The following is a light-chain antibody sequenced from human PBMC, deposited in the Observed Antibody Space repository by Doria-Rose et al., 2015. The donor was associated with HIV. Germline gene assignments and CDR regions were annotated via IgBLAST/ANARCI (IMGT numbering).Light chain of an antibody. J-gene: IGKJ2*01. CDR3: QQYYSTPYT. Sequence: IVLTQSPDSLAVSLGERATINCKSSQSILYNSNSKNYLAWYQQKPGQPPKLLIYWASTRESGVPDRFSGSGSGTDFTLTISSLQAEDVAVYYCQQYYSTPYTFGQGTKLEIK. CDR2: WAS. CDR1: QSILYNSNSKNY. V-gene: IGKV4-1*01.